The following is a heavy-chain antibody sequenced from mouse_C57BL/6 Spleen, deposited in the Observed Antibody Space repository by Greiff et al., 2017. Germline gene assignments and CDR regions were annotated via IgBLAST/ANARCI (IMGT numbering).Heavy chain of an antibody. CDR3: ARRYCGNSPAWFAY. V-gene: IGHV5-17*01. CDR2: ISSGSSTI. D-gene: IGHD1-1*01. J-gene: IGHJ3*01. CDR1: GFTFSDYG. Sequence: EVKLMESGGGLVKPGGSLKLSCAASGFTFSDYGMHWVRQAPEKGLEWVAYISSGSSTIYYADTVKGRFTISRDNAKNTLFLQMTSLRSEDTAMYYCARRYCGNSPAWFAYWGQGTLVTVSA.